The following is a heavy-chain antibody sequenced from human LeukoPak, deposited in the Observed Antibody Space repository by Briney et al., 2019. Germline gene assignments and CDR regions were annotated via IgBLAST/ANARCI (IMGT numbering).Heavy chain of an antibody. J-gene: IGHJ6*02. CDR2: INPSGGST. D-gene: IGHD5-18*01. CDR3: ARAGYSYGDHYYYYGMDV. Sequence: ASVKVSCKASGGTFSSYAISWVRQAPGQGLEWMGIINPSGGSTSYAQKFQGRVTMTRDTSTSTVYMELSSLRSEDTAVYYCARAGYSYGDHYYYYGMDVWGQGTTVTVSS. CDR1: GGTFSSYA. V-gene: IGHV1-46*01.